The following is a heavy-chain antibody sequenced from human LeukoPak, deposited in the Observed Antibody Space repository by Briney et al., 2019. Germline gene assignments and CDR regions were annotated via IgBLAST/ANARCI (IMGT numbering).Heavy chain of an antibody. CDR1: GFTFSGYA. V-gene: IGHV3-23*01. CDR2: ISGSGDSR. CDR3: AKDGGRYRFDY. J-gene: IGHJ4*02. D-gene: IGHD3-16*02. Sequence: GGSLRLSCAASGFTFSGYAMSWVRQAPGKGLEWVSAISGSGDSRYYADSVKGRFTISRDNSKNTLYLQMNSLRVEDTAVYFCAKDGGRYRFDYWGQGTLVTVSS.